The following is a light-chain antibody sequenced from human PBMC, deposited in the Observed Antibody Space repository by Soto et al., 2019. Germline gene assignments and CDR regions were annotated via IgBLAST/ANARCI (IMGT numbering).Light chain of an antibody. CDR3: QSYDSSLKV. Sequence: QSVLTQPRSVSGAPGQRVTITCTGSSSNIGAGYDVHWYQQLPGTAPKLLIYGNSNRPSGVPDRFSGSKSGTSASLAITGLQAEDEADYYCQSYDSSLKVFGTGTKVTVL. CDR2: GNS. CDR1: SSNIGAGYD. V-gene: IGLV1-40*01. J-gene: IGLJ1*01.